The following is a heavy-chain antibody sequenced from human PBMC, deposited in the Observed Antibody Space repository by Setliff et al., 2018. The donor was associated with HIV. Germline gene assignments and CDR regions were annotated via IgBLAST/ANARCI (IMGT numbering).Heavy chain of an antibody. V-gene: IGHV4-4*02. CDR1: GGSIRTGDW. CDR2: IDHSGGT. J-gene: IGHJ6*03. CDR3: ARGNYDTSDYYTNFYYYYMDV. Sequence: TLSLTCAVSGGSIRTGDWWSWVRQSPGKELEWIGEIDHSGGTKYNPSLKSRVAISVDMSKNQFSLRLNSVTAADTAIYYCARGNYDTSDYYTNFYYYYMDVWGKGTAVTVSS. D-gene: IGHD3-22*01.